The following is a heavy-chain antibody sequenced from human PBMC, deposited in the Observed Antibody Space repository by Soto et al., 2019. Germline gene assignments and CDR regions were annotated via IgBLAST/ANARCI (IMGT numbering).Heavy chain of an antibody. CDR1: GGSITTAGYP. CDR2: VYHTGNA. CDR3: ASRPFYYYGLDV. V-gene: IGHV4-30-2*01. Sequence: SSENLSLTCTFSGGSITTAGYPWRWIRQPPGKALEWIGYVYHTGNAYPKPSLKSRVTIPLDRSKNQFSLKMTSVTAADTALYYCASRPFYYYGLDVWGQGTTVTVSS. J-gene: IGHJ6*02.